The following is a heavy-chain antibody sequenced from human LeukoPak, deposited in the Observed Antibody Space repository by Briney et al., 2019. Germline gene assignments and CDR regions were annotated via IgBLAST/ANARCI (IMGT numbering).Heavy chain of an antibody. CDR3: AAYYDILTGYPN. Sequence: ASVKVSCKVSGYTLTELSMHWVRQAPGKGLEWMGGFDPEDGETIYAQKFQGRVTMTEDTSTDTAYMELSSLRSEDTAVYYCAAYYDILTGYPNWGQGTLVTVSS. CDR2: FDPEDGET. J-gene: IGHJ4*02. CDR1: GYTLTELS. D-gene: IGHD3-9*01. V-gene: IGHV1-24*01.